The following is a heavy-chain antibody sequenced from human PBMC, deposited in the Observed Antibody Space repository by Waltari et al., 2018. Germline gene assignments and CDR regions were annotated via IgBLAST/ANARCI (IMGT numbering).Heavy chain of an antibody. J-gene: IGHJ5*02. CDR3: ARAPAISGSSSNWFDP. V-gene: IGHV4-39*07. D-gene: IGHD6-13*01. CDR2: IYYSGPT. Sequence: QLQLQESGPGLVKPSETLSLTCTVPGGSISSSRYYGGWIRQPPGKGLERIGGIYYSGPTYYNPSLKMRLTISVDTPKNQFSLKLSSVTAADTAVYYCARAPAISGSSSNWFDPWGQGTLVTVSS. CDR1: GGSISSSRYY.